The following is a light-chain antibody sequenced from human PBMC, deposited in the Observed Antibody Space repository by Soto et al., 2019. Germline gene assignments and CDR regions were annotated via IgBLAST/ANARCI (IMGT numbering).Light chain of an antibody. V-gene: IGKV3-15*01. J-gene: IGKJ5*01. CDR3: HQYNNWPPST. Sequence: EIVMTQSPATLSVSPGGRATLSCRASQSIGDTLAWYQQKPGQAPRLVIYGARSRATGVPARFSGSGTGTDFTLTISSLQSEDFGVYYCHQYNNWPPSTFGQGTRLEIK. CDR1: QSIGDT. CDR2: GAR.